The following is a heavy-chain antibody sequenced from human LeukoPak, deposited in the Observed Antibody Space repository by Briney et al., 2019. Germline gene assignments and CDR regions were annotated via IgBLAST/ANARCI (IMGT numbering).Heavy chain of an antibody. D-gene: IGHD3-10*01. Sequence: PSETLSLTCTVSGGSISSGDYYWSWIRQPPGKGLEWIGYIYYSGSTNYNPSLKSRVTISVDTSKNQFSLKLSSVTAADTAVYYCARGNYYGDNWFDPWGQGTLVTVSS. J-gene: IGHJ5*02. CDR3: ARGNYYGDNWFDP. CDR1: GGSISSGDYY. CDR2: IYYSGST. V-gene: IGHV4-61*08.